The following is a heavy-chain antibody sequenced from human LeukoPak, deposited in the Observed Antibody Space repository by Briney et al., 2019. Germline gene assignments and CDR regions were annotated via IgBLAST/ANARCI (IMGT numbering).Heavy chain of an antibody. D-gene: IGHD3-3*01. CDR1: GGSISSGGYY. V-gene: IGHV4-31*03. J-gene: IGHJ3*02. CDR2: IYYGGST. Sequence: SETLSLTCTVSGGSISSGGYYWSWIRQRPGTGLEWIGYIYYGGSTYYNPSLKSRVTISVDTSKNQFSLKLSSVTAADTAVYYCARDQGFLEEETSAFDIWGQGTMVTVSS. CDR3: ARDQGFLEEETSAFDI.